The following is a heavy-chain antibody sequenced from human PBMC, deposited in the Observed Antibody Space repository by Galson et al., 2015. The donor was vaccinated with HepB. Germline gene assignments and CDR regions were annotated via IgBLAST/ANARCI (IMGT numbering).Heavy chain of an antibody. D-gene: IGHD2-15*01. CDR1: GYSFTSYW. CDR2: IDPSDSYT. V-gene: IGHV5-10-1*01. CDR3: ARHCSGGSCYSENAFDI. Sequence: QSGAEVKKPGESLRISCKGSGYSFTSYWISWVRQMPGKGLEWMGRIDPSDSYTNYSPSFQGHVTISADKSISTAYLQWSSLKASDTAMYYCARHCSGGSCYSENAFDIWGQGTMVTVSS. J-gene: IGHJ3*02.